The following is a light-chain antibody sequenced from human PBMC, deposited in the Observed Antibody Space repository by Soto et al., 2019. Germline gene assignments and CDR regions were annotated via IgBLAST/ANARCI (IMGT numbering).Light chain of an antibody. CDR1: ISNIGAGYD. CDR3: QSYDISLSGFNV. CDR2: GNS. V-gene: IGLV1-40*01. J-gene: IGLJ1*01. Sequence: QSVLTQPPSVSGAPGQRVTISCTGSISNIGAGYDVHWYQQLPGTVPKVLIYGNSNRPSGVPDRFSGSKSGTSASLAITGLQAEDEADYYCQSYDISLSGFNVFGPGTKVTVL.